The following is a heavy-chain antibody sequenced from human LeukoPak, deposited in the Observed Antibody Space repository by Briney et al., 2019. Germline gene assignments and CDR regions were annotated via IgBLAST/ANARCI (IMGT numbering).Heavy chain of an antibody. D-gene: IGHD6-19*01. J-gene: IGHJ4*02. CDR2: IFYSGST. CDR1: GDSISNYY. V-gene: IGHV4-59*01. CDR3: ARYNSGWSYFDY. Sequence: SETLSLTCTVSGDSISNYYWSWIRQPPGKGLDWVGYIFYSGSTNYNPSLKSRVTMSVDTSKSQFSLKLSSVTAADTAIYYCARYNSGWSYFDYWGQGTLVTVSS.